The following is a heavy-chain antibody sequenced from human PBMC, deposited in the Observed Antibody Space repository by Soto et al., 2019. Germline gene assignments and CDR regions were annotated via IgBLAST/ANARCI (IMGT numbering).Heavy chain of an antibody. CDR1: GFTFSNYW. Sequence: GGSLRLPCAASGFTFSNYWMYWVRQAPGKGLVWVSRINIDGSKTNYADSVRGRFTISRDNAKNTVYLQMNILRAEDTAIFYCARPYCTGGSCSSPPDFWGQGTLVTVSS. CDR2: INIDGSKT. CDR3: ARPYCTGGSCSSPPDF. J-gene: IGHJ4*02. V-gene: IGHV3-74*01. D-gene: IGHD2-15*01.